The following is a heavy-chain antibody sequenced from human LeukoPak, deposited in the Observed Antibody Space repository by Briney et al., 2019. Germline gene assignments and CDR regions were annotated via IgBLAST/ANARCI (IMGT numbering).Heavy chain of an antibody. CDR2: INSDGSST. D-gene: IGHD6-13*01. J-gene: IGHJ4*02. CDR1: GFTFSSYW. Sequence: GGSLRLSCAASGFTFSSYWMHWVRQAPGKGLVWVSRINSDGSSTSYADSVKGRFTISRDNAKNTLYLQMNSLRAEDTAVYYCARKRAAAGTGDYWGQGTLVTVSS. V-gene: IGHV3-74*01. CDR3: ARKRAAAGTGDY.